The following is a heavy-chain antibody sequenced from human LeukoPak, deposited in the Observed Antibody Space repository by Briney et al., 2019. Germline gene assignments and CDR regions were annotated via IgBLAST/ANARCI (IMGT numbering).Heavy chain of an antibody. CDR2: INWNGGST. D-gene: IGHD6-6*01. J-gene: IGHJ4*02. V-gene: IGHV3-20*04. Sequence: VGSLRLSCAASGFTFDDYGMSWVRQAPGKGPEWVSGINWNGGSTGYADSVKGRFTISRDNAKNSLYLQMNSLRAEDTASYYCARMTGWGAARPPFDYWGQGTLVTVSS. CDR1: GFTFDDYG. CDR3: ARMTGWGAARPPFDY.